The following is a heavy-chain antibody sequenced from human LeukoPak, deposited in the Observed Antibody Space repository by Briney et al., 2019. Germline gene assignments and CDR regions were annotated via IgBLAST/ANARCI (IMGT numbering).Heavy chain of an antibody. J-gene: IGHJ6*03. Sequence: GGSLRLSCAASGFTFSSYAMHWVRQAPGKGLEYVSAISSNGGSTYYANSVKGRFTISRDNSKNTLYLQMNSLRAEDTAVYYCAGSTNYYYYYMDVWGKGTTVTVSS. CDR2: ISSNGGST. D-gene: IGHD2-2*01. CDR3: AGSTNYYYYYMDV. V-gene: IGHV3-64*01. CDR1: GFTFSSYA.